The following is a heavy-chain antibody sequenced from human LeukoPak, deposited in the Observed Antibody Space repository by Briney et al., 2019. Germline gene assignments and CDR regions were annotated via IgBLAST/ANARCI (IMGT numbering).Heavy chain of an antibody. CDR1: GFTFSSYA. D-gene: IGHD4-17*01. J-gene: IGHJ4*02. Sequence: GGSLRLSCAASGFTFSSYAMSWVRQAPGKGLEWVSAISGSGGSTYYADSVKGRFTISRDNSKNTLYLQMNSLRAEDTAVYYCARGEYRDDYGDPFDYWGQGTLVTVSS. CDR2: ISGSGGST. V-gene: IGHV3-23*01. CDR3: ARGEYRDDYGDPFDY.